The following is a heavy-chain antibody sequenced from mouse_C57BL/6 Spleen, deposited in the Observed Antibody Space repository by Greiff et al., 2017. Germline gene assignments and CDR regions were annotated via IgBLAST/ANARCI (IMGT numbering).Heavy chain of an antibody. CDR3: ASDRYFDV. CDR1: GYSITSGYY. J-gene: IGHJ2*01. CDR2: LSYDSGN. Sequence: EVQLQESGPGLVKPSQSLSLTCSVTGYSITSGYYWNWIRQFPGNKLEWRGYLSYDSGNNYNPSLKNRISITRDTSKHQFFRQLNSVTTEDTATYYCASDRYFDVWGPGTTLTVSS. V-gene: IGHV3-6*01.